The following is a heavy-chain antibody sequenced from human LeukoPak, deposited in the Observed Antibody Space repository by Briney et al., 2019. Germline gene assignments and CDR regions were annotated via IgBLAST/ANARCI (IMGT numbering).Heavy chain of an antibody. D-gene: IGHD7-27*01. J-gene: IGHJ3*02. CDR2: ISSSSSYI. CDR1: GFTFSSYS. CDR3: ARDHPHFWGKERAFDI. V-gene: IGHV3-21*01. Sequence: RGSLRLSCAASGFTFSSYSMNWVRQAPGKGLEWVSSISSSSSYIYYADSVKGRFTISRDNAKNSLYLQMNSLRAEDTAVYYCARDHPHFWGKERAFDIWGQGTMVTVSS.